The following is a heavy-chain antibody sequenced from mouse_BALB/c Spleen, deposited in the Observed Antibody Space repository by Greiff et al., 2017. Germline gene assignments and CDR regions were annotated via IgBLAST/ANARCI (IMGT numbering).Heavy chain of an antibody. Sequence: VQLQESGPGLVAPSQSLSITCTVSGFSLTSYGVHWVRQPPGKGLEWLGVIWAGGSTNYNSALMSRLSISKDNSKSQVFLKMNSLQTDDTAMYYCARDPYYYGSSYPCFDYWGQGTTLTVSS. CDR3: ARDPYYYGSSYPCFDY. D-gene: IGHD1-1*01. CDR1: GFSLTSYG. J-gene: IGHJ2*01. CDR2: IWAGGST. V-gene: IGHV2-9*02.